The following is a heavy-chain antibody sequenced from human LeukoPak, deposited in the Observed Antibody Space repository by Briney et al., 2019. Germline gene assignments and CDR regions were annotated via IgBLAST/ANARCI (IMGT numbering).Heavy chain of an antibody. V-gene: IGHV3-23*01. CDR2: ISGSGGST. D-gene: IGHD6-13*01. CDR3: AKGSSSYYFAFDI. Sequence: GGSLRLSCAASGFTFSNYAMSWVRQAPGKGLEWVSGISGSGGSTYYADPVKGRFTISRDNSKNTLYLQMNSLGAEDTAVYYCAKGSSSYYFAFDIWGQGTMVTVSS. CDR1: GFTFSNYA. J-gene: IGHJ3*02.